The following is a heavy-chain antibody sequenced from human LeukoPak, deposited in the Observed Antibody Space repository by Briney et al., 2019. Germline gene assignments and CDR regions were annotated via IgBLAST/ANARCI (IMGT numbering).Heavy chain of an antibody. Sequence: SETLSLTCVVYGGSFSGYYWSWIRQPPGKGLEWIGEINHSGSTDYNPSLKSRVTISVDTSKNQFSLKLSSVTAADTAMYYCARGPYYDGWFDPWGQGTLVTVSS. CDR1: GGSFSGYY. D-gene: IGHD3-22*01. CDR3: ARGPYYDGWFDP. V-gene: IGHV4-34*01. J-gene: IGHJ5*02. CDR2: INHSGST.